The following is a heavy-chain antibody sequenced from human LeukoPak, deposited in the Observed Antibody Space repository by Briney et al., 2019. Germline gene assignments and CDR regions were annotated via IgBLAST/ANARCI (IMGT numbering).Heavy chain of an antibody. CDR3: ATNHSSAYHQRGDY. V-gene: IGHV3-48*01. CDR2: ISTSSGTI. J-gene: IGHJ4*02. D-gene: IGHD3-22*01. Sequence: GGSLRLSCAASGFTFSSYSMNWVRQAPGKGLEWVSYISTSSGTIHYADSVKGRFTVSRDNAKNSLYLQMNSLRAEDTAVYYCATNHSSAYHQRGDYWGQGTLATVSS. CDR1: GFTFSSYS.